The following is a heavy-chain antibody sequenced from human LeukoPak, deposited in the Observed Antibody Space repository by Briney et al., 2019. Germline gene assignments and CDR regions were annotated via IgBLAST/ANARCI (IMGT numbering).Heavy chain of an antibody. J-gene: IGHJ4*02. V-gene: IGHV4-39*07. CDR2: MHYSGST. CDR1: GGSITKNGYY. Sequence: SEPLSLTCSVSGGSITKNGYYWGWIRPSPETGLEWIGSMHYSGSTYYNPSLNSRVTISVDTSKNQFSLKLTSVTAADTAVYYCCGSGWFAGPFGYWGQGTLVTVSS. D-gene: IGHD6-19*01. CDR3: CGSGWFAGPFGY.